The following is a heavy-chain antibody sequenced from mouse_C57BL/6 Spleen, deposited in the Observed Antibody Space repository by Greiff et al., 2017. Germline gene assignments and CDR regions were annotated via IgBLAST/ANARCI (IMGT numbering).Heavy chain of an antibody. D-gene: IGHD2-4*01. Sequence: QVQLQQSGPELVKPGASVKISCKASGYSFTSYYIHWVKQRPGQGLEWIGWIYPGSGNTKYNAKFKGKATLTADTASSTAYMQLSSLTSEDSAVYYCARVGNYDASLFAYWGQGTLVTVSA. CDR2: IYPGSGNT. CDR1: GYSFTSYY. V-gene: IGHV1-66*01. CDR3: ARVGNYDASLFAY. J-gene: IGHJ3*01.